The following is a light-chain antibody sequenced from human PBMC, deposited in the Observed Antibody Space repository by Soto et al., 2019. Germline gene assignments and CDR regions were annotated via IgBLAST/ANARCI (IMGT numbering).Light chain of an antibody. CDR2: DAS. V-gene: IGKV1-5*01. J-gene: IGKJ1*01. Sequence: IRMNKSPSTLSASIGDRVTITFRASQSITTWLAWYQQKPGKAPKLLIYDASSLETGVPSRFSGGGSGTDFTITISSLQPDDFATYYCQQYINYWTFGQGTKVDI. CDR1: QSITTW. CDR3: QQYINYWT.